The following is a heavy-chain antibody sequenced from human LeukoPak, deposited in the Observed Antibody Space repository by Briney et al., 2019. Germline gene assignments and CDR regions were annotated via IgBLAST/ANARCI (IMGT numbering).Heavy chain of an antibody. CDR3: AKHLYCYDSSGYYDY. Sequence: GASLRLSCAASGFTFSSYAMSWVRQAPGKGLEWVSAISGSGGSTYYADSVKGRFTISRDNSKNTLYLQMNSLRAEDTAVYYCAKHLYCYDSSGYYDYWGQGTLVTVSS. CDR1: GFTFSSYA. V-gene: IGHV3-23*01. CDR2: ISGSGGST. D-gene: IGHD3-22*01. J-gene: IGHJ4*02.